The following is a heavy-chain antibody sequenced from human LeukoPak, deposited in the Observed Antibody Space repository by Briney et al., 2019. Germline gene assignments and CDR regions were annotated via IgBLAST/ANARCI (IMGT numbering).Heavy chain of an antibody. CDR3: ARDLGIAVAGTGY. CDR1: GFTVSSNY. J-gene: IGHJ4*02. V-gene: IGHV3-66*01. D-gene: IGHD6-19*01. CDR2: IYSGGST. Sequence: PGGSLRLSCAASGFTVSSNYMSWVRQAPGKGLEWVSVIYSGGSTYYADSVKGRFTISRDNSKNTLYLQMNSLRAEDTAVYYCARDLGIAVAGTGYWGQGTLVTVSS.